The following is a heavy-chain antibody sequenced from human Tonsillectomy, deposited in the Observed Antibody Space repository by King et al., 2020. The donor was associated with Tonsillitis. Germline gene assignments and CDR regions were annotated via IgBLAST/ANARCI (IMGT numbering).Heavy chain of an antibody. CDR3: ARDYQQLITWFDP. J-gene: IGHJ5*02. D-gene: IGHD6-13*01. CDR2: ISAYNGRT. V-gene: IGHV1-18*04. Sequence: VQLVESGAEVKKPGASVKVSCKASGYTFTNYGISWVRQAPGQGLEWMGWISAYNGRTNYAEKLQDRVTMTTDTSTSTAYMELRSLRSDDTAVYYCARDYQQLITWFDPWGQGTLDTVSS. CDR1: GYTFTNYG.